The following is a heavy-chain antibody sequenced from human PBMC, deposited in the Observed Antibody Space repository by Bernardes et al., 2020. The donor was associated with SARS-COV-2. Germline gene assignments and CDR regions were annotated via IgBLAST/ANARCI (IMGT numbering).Heavy chain of an antibody. V-gene: IGHV3-33*01. D-gene: IGHD6-6*01. CDR3: ARPTQLNSSSRRGGYYYGMDV. J-gene: IGHJ6*02. CDR1: GFTFSSYG. Sequence: GGSLRLSCAASGFTFSSYGMHWVRQAPGKGLEWVAVIWYDGSNKYYADSVKGRFTISRDNSKNSLYLQMNSLRAEDTAVYYCARPTQLNSSSRRGGYYYGMDVWGQGTTVTVSS. CDR2: IWYDGSNK.